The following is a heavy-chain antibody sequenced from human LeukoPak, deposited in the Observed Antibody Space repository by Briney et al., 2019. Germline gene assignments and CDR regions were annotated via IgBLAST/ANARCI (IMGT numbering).Heavy chain of an antibody. CDR1: GGSISSYY. J-gene: IGHJ6*04. D-gene: IGHD3-22*01. V-gene: IGHV4-59*01. Sequence: SETLSLTCTVSGGSISSYYWSWIRQPPGKGLEWVGYIYYSGSTNYNPSLKSRVTISVDTSKNQFSLKLSSVTAADTAVYYCARGVRRFYYDSGAPHYYSSGRAVGAKGPRATVS. CDR2: IYYSGST. CDR3: ARGVRRFYYDSGAPHYYSSGRAV.